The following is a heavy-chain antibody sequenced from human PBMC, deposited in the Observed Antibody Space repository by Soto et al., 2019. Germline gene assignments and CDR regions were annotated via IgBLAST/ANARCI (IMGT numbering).Heavy chain of an antibody. D-gene: IGHD1-26*01. V-gene: IGHV3-7*01. Sequence: GGSLRLSCAASGFNFSTYYMGWVRQAPGKGLEWVANIAEDGSKKDYADSVKGRFTVSRDNADNSLHLQMHSLRVEDTALYYCVRGGAALPHWREGAWVTVSS. CDR2: IAEDGSKK. CDR3: VRGGAALPH. J-gene: IGHJ4*02. CDR1: GFNFSTYY.